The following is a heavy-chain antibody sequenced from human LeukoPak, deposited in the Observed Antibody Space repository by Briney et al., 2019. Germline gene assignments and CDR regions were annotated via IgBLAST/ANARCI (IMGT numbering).Heavy chain of an antibody. CDR1: GFTFSGYE. CDR2: ISSSGSSI. V-gene: IGHV3-48*03. D-gene: IGHD1-1*01. Sequence: PGGSLRLSCAASGFTFSGYEVNWVRQAPGKGLEWVSYISSSGSSIYYADSVKGRFTISRDNAKNSLYLQMNSLRAEDTAVYYCAREKGGTGTIFDYWGQGTLVTVSS. J-gene: IGHJ4*02. CDR3: AREKGGTGTIFDY.